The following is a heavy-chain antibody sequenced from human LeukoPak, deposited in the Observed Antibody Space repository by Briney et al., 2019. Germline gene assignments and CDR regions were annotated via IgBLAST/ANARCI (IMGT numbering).Heavy chain of an antibody. V-gene: IGHV3-15*01. Sequence: GGSLRLSXAASGFTFSNAWMSWVRQSPGKGLEWVGRIKSKADGGTTDYAAPVKGRFTISRDDSKNTLYLQMNSLKTEDTAVYYCTTRTLSIAVAGMDYFDYWGQETLVTVSS. CDR2: IKSKADGGTT. CDR1: GFTFSNAW. D-gene: IGHD6-19*01. CDR3: TTRTLSIAVAGMDYFDY. J-gene: IGHJ4*02.